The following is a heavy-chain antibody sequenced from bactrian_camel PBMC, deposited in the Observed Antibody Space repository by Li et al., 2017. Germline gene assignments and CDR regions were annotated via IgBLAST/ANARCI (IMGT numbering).Heavy chain of an antibody. D-gene: IGHD6*01. CDR3: AATKAYDNSWFLGKTQFTPGIR. CDR1: GYSYNTNY. CDR2: IDSVGSI. Sequence: VQLVESGGGSVQAGGSLRLSCATSGYSYNTNYMAWFRQAPGKEREGVAVIDSVGSIMYAESVKGRFTISQDNAKNTLYLQMDSLKPEDTAMYYCAATKAYDNSWFLGKTQFTPGIRWGQGTQVTVS. V-gene: IGHV3S53*01. J-gene: IGHJ4*01.